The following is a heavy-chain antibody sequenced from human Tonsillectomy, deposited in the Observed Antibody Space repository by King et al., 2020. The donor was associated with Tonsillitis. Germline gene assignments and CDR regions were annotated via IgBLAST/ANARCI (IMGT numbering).Heavy chain of an antibody. D-gene: IGHD3-10*01. CDR2: IDIDGTGT. Sequence: EVQLVESGGGLVQPGGSLRLSCAASGFAFSNYWMHWVRQAPGKGLVWVSRIDIDGTGTGYADSVKDRLTISRDNAKNMLYLQMNSLTAEDTAVYYCARDGVDHKDLDSWGQGTLVTVSS. V-gene: IGHV3-74*01. CDR3: ARDGVDHKDLDS. CDR1: GFAFSNYW. J-gene: IGHJ4*02.